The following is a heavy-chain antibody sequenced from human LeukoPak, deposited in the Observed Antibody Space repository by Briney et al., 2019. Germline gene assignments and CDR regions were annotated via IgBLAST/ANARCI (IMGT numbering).Heavy chain of an antibody. CDR2: IKQDRSGK. V-gene: IGHV3-7*01. CDR1: GFTFTNYW. J-gene: IGHJ4*02. D-gene: IGHD3-3*01. Sequence: GGSLRLSCAASGFTFTNYWMSWVRQAPGKGLELVANIKQDRSGKYYVDSVKGRFTISRDNAKNSLYLQMNSLRAEDTAVYYCARLREIPVFGVVTKSTSYFDYWGQGTLVTVSS. CDR3: ARLREIPVFGVVTKSTSYFDY.